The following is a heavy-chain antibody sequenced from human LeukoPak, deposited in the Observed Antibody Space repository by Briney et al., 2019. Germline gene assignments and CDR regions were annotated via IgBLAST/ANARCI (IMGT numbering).Heavy chain of an antibody. CDR3: AREITGTTWAFDI. V-gene: IGHV4-59*08. CDR1: GGSIRSYY. Sequence: PSETLSLTCTVSGGSIRSYYWSWIRQPPGKGLQWIGYIYYSGSTKYSPSLKSRVTISVDTSKNQFSLRLSSVTAADTAVYYCAREITGTTWAFDIWGQGTLVTVSS. D-gene: IGHD1-7*01. J-gene: IGHJ3*02. CDR2: IYYSGST.